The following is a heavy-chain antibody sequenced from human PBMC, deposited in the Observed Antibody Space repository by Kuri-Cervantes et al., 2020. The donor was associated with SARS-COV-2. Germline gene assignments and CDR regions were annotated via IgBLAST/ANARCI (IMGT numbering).Heavy chain of an antibody. V-gene: IGHV3-30*02. D-gene: IGHD2-8*02. J-gene: IGHJ4*02. Sequence: GESLKITCAASGFTFSSYGMHWVRQAPGKGLEWVAFIRYDGSNKHYADSVKGRFTISRDNSKNTLYLQMNSLRAEDTAVYYCANTLVHWCFDYWGQGTLVTVSS. CDR1: GFTFSSYG. CDR3: ANTLVHWCFDY. CDR2: IRYDGSNK.